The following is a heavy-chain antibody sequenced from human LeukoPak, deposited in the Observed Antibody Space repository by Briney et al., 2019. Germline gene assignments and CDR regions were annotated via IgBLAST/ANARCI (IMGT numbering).Heavy chain of an antibody. Sequence: GGSLRLSCAASGLTFSSYSMNWVRQEPGKGLEGVSYISSSSSTIFYADSVKGRFTIYRDNAKNSLYLKMHSLRDEDTAVYYCARAWYSWGYYFDYWGQGTLVTVSS. J-gene: IGHJ4*02. D-gene: IGHD1-26*01. V-gene: IGHV3-48*02. CDR3: ARAWYSWGYYFDY. CDR1: GLTFSSYS. CDR2: ISSSSSTI.